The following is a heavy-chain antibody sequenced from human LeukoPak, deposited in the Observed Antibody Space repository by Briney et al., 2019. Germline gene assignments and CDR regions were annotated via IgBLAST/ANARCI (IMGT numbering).Heavy chain of an antibody. Sequence: SDTLSLTCAVSGYSISSSNWWVWIRQPPGKGLEWIGYIYYSGRTYYNPSLESRVTMSVDTSKNQLSLKLSSVTALDTAVYYCARKRDGYNPFDNWGQGTLVTVSS. D-gene: IGHD5-24*01. CDR2: IYYSGRT. CDR1: GYSISSSNW. V-gene: IGHV4-28*01. CDR3: ARKRDGYNPFDN. J-gene: IGHJ4*02.